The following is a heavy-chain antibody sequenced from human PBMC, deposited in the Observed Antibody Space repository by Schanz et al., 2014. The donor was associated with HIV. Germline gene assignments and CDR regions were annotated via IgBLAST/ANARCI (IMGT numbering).Heavy chain of an antibody. CDR2: IIPIIGTA. D-gene: IGHD3-10*01. Sequence: QVQLVQSGAEVKKPGSSVKVFCRASGGTFINYAFSWVRQAPGQGLEWMAGIIPIIGTADYAQKFQGRVTITADKSTSTLHLELSSLRSEDTAVYYCTSGSFEFGDLLDDYYYDAMDVWGQGTTVTVSS. CDR1: GGTFINYA. CDR3: TSGSFEFGDLLDDYYYDAMDV. J-gene: IGHJ6*02. V-gene: IGHV1-69*06.